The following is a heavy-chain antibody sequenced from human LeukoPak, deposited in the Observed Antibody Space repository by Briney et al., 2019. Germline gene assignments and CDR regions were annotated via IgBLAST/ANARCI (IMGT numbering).Heavy chain of an antibody. Sequence: SETLSLTCTVSGGSISSSSYHWGWIRQPPGKGLEWIGSIYYSGSTYYNPSLKSRVTISVDTSKNQFSLKLSSVTAADTAVYYCATLNLEQHPDYWGQRTLVTVSS. CDR3: ATLNLEQHPDY. J-gene: IGHJ4*02. CDR1: GGSISSSSYH. D-gene: IGHD6-13*01. V-gene: IGHV4-39*01. CDR2: IYYSGST.